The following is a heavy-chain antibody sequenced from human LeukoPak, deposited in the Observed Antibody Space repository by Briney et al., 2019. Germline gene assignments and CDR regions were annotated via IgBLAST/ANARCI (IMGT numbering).Heavy chain of an antibody. V-gene: IGHV4-4*02. CDR1: GGSISSSNW. Sequence: SETLSLTCAVSGGSISSSNWWSWVRQPPGKGLEWIGEIYHSGSTNYNPSLKSRVTISVDKSKNQFSLKLSSVTAADTAVYYCASLTSGYYLSFDYWGQGTLVTVSS. CDR3: ASLTSGYYLSFDY. J-gene: IGHJ4*02. D-gene: IGHD3-22*01. CDR2: IYHSGST.